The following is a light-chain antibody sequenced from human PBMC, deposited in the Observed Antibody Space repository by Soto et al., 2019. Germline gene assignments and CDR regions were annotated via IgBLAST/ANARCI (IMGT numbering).Light chain of an antibody. CDR2: DAS. J-gene: IGKJ1*01. V-gene: IGKV1-5*01. CDR1: QNINNW. CDR3: QHTRT. Sequence: DFQMTQSPSTLSASVGDIVTITCRASQNINNWVAWYQQKPGKAPKLLIYDASTLQRGVSARFSGSGFGTEFSLTINSLQPDDSGSYYCQHTRTFGQGTKVEVK.